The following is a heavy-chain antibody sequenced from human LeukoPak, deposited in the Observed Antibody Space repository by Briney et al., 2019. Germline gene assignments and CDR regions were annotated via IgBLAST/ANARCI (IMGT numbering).Heavy chain of an antibody. CDR3: ARDRGTVTLNY. CDR2: IYYSGST. J-gene: IGHJ4*02. D-gene: IGHD4-11*01. V-gene: IGHV4-59*01. CDR1: GGSISSYY. Sequence: KPSETLSLTCTVSGGSISSYYWSWIRQPPGKGLEWIGYIYYSGSTNYNPSLKSRVTISVDTSKNQISLKLSSVTAADTAVYYCARDRGTVTLNYWGQGTLVTVSS.